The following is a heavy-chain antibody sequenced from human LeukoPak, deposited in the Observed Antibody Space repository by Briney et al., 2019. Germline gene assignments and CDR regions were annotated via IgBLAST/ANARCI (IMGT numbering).Heavy chain of an antibody. CDR2: INPSDGST. V-gene: IGHV1-46*01. CDR1: GYTLSSHY. J-gene: IGHJ4*02. CDR3: ARDHPGEGDCLLDY. D-gene: IGHD2-21*02. Sequence: ASVKVSCKASGYTLSSHYIHWVRQAPGQGLEWMGIINPSDGSTGYGQKFQGRITMTRDTSTSTVYMELSSLRSEDTAVYYCARDHPGEGDCLLDYWGQGTLVTVPS.